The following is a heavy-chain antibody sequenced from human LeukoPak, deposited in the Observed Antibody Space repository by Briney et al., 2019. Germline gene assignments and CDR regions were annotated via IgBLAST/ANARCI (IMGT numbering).Heavy chain of an antibody. J-gene: IGHJ3*02. V-gene: IGHV3-74*01. D-gene: IGHD6-19*01. CDR1: GFTLSSYW. CDR3: AREARLVPSAHDAFDI. Sequence: GGSLRLSXAASGFTLSSYWMHWVRQAPGKGMVWVSRINSDGYSTSYADSVKGRFTISRDNAKNTLYLQMNSLRAEDTAVYYCAREARLVPSAHDAFDIWGQGTMVTVSS. CDR2: INSDGYST.